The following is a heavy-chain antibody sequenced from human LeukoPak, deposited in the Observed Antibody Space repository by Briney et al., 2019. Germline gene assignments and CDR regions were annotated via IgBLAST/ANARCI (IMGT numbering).Heavy chain of an antibody. V-gene: IGHV2-5*02. CDR1: GFSLTNSGVG. CDR3: AHLTTIFGVVSFFDY. CDR2: IFWDGDK. J-gene: IGHJ4*01. D-gene: IGHD3-3*01. Sequence: SGPTLVKPTQTLTLTCTFSGFSLTNSGVGVGWIRQPPGKALEWLAFIFWDGDKRYNPSLKTRVTIPTDTSHNEVVLRVTNVDPADTGTYYCAHLTTIFGVVSFFDYWGQGSLVGVSS.